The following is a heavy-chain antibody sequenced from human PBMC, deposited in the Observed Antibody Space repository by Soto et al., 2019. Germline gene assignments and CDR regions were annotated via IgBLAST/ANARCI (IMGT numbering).Heavy chain of an antibody. CDR1: GFTFDDDG. CDR3: ARSGEFSASDYFGF. CDR2: ISWNSGRI. V-gene: IGHV3-9*01. D-gene: IGHD3-3*02. Sequence: SLRLACGASGFTFDDDGMHWVRQAPGKGREWVSSISWNSGRIGYADSVKGRFTISRDNVKNSLYLQMNSLRAEDTALYYCARSGEFSASDYFGFWGDGTLVNVST. J-gene: IGHJ4*01.